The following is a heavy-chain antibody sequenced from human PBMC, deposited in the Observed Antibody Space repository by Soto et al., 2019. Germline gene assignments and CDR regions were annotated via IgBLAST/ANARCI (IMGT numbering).Heavy chain of an antibody. V-gene: IGHV3-33*01. J-gene: IGHJ6*03. CDR2: IWYDGSNK. D-gene: IGHD2-2*01. CDR1: GFTFSSYG. CDR3: ARDGPNIVVVPAALFSQGYYYYYMDV. Sequence: QVQLVESGGGVVQPGRSLRLSCAASGFTFSSYGMHWVRQAPGKGLEWVAVIWYDGSNKYYADSVKGRFTISRDNSKNTLYLQMNSLRAEDTAVYYCARDGPNIVVVPAALFSQGYYYYYMDVWGKGTTVTVSS.